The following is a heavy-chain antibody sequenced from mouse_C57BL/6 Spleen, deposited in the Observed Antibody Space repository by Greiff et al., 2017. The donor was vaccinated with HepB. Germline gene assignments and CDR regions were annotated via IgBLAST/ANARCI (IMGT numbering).Heavy chain of an antibody. CDR3: ARQPLDY. CDR2: ISYDGSN. J-gene: IGHJ2*01. CDR1: GYSITSGYY. D-gene: IGHD6-1*01. Sequence: ESGPGLVKPSQSLSLTCSVPGYSITSGYYWNWIRQFPGNKLEWMGYISYDGSNNYNPSLKNRISITRDTSKNQFFLKLNSVTTEDTATYYCARQPLDYWGQGTTLTVSS. V-gene: IGHV3-6*01.